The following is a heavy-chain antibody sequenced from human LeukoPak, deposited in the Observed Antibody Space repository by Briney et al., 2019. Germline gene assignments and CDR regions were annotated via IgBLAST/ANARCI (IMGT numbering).Heavy chain of an antibody. V-gene: IGHV3-48*04. CDR3: ARDGETAAPWALDL. Sequence: GGSLRLSCAASGFTFSTYSMNWVRQAPGKGLEWVAYISQSGSTRRFTDSVKGRFTISRDNAKNPLYLQLSSLRVEDMGIYYCARDGETAAPWALDLWGQGTMVTVSS. J-gene: IGHJ3*01. D-gene: IGHD3-10*01. CDR2: ISQSGSTR. CDR1: GFTFSTYS.